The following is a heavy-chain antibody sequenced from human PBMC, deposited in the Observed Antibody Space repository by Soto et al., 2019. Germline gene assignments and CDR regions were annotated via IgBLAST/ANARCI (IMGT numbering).Heavy chain of an antibody. CDR2: IVVGSGNT. V-gene: IGHV1-58*01. Sequence: SVKVSCKASGFTFTSSAVQWVRQARGQRLEWIGWIVVGSGNTNYAQKFQERVTITRDMSTSTAYMELSSLRSEDTAVYYCAAITRRDGYNPADYWGQGTLVTVS. CDR3: AAITRRDGYNPADY. D-gene: IGHD5-12*01. J-gene: IGHJ4*02. CDR1: GFTFTSSA.